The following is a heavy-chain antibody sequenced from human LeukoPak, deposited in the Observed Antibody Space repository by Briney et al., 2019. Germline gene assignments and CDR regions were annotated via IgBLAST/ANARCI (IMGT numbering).Heavy chain of an antibody. D-gene: IGHD6-6*01. CDR3: ARDLTSSSTAYFQH. Sequence: PGGSLRLSCAASGFTFSRLAMTWVRQAPGKGLEWVSTISASGPYYADAVRGRFTISRDNSRNTLSLQMDSLRAEDTAVYYCARDLTSSSTAYFQHWGQGTLVTVSS. CDR1: GFTFSRLA. CDR2: ISASGP. J-gene: IGHJ1*01. V-gene: IGHV3-23*01.